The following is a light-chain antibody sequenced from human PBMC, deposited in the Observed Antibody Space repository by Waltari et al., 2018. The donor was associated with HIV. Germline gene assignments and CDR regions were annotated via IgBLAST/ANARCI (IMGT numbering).Light chain of an antibody. CDR3: QHRSSWPRGT. J-gene: IGKJ2*01. Sequence: ELVLTQSPATLSLSPGERATLSCRASQSISSYLAWHQQKPGQAPRLLIYDASNRATGIPARFSGSGSATDFTLTISSLEPGDFAVYYCQHRSSWPRGTFGQGTKLEIK. CDR1: QSISSY. CDR2: DAS. V-gene: IGKV3-11*01.